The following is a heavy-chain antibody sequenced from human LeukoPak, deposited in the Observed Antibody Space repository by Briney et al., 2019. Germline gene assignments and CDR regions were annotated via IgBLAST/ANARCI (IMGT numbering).Heavy chain of an antibody. V-gene: IGHV3-30*02. D-gene: IGHD3-10*01. J-gene: IGHJ6*03. CDR2: IHYDGTES. CDR1: GFGFSGYG. CDR3: ARFAAGGSYYYYMDV. Sequence: PGGSLRLSCAASGFGFSGYGMHWVRQAPGKGLEWVAFIHYDGTESFYADSVKGRFTISRDNAKNSLYLQMNSLRADDTAVYYCARFAAGGSYYYYMDVWGKGTTVTVSS.